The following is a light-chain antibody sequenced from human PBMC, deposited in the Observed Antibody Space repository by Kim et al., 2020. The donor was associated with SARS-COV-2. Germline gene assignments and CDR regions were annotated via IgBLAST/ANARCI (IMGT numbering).Light chain of an antibody. V-gene: IGLV3-1*01. CDR3: QAWDSRTVI. Sequence: SYELTQPPSVSVSPGQTASITCSADKLGDKYACWYQQKPGQSPVLVIHEDTKRPSGIPERFSGSKSGNTATLTISGTQTTDEADFYCQAWDSRTVIFGGGTQLTVL. J-gene: IGLJ2*01. CDR1: KLGDKY. CDR2: EDT.